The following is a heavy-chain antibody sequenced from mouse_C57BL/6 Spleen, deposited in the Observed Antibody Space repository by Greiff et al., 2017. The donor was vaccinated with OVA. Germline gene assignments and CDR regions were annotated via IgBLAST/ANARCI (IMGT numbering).Heavy chain of an antibody. CDR1: GYTFTSYW. Sequence: QVQLQQPGAELVRPGTSVKLSCKASGYTFTSYWMHWVKQRPGQGLEWIGVIDPSDSYTNYNQKFKGKATLTVDTASSTAYMQLSSLTSEDSAVYYCAIRDGNYGAMDYWGQGTSVTVSS. CDR2: IDPSDSYT. D-gene: IGHD2-1*01. J-gene: IGHJ4*01. V-gene: IGHV1-59*01. CDR3: AIRDGNYGAMDY.